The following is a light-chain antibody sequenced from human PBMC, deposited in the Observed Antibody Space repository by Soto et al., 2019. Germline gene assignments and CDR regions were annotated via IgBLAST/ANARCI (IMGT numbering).Light chain of an antibody. CDR1: SSDVGGYNY. Sequence: QSALTQPASVSGSPGQSITISCTGTSSDVGGYNYVSWYQQHPGKAPKLMIYEVSNRPSGVSNRFSGSKSGNTASLTISGLQAEDEADYYCSSYTRSSTLHWVFGGGTKRTVL. V-gene: IGLV2-14*01. CDR3: SSYTRSSTLHWV. CDR2: EVS. J-gene: IGLJ3*02.